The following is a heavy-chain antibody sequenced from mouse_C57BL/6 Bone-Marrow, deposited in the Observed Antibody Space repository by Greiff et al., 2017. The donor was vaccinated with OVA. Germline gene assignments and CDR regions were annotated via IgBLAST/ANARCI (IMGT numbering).Heavy chain of an antibody. CDR2: IWSGGST. J-gene: IGHJ4*01. CDR3: TRNSLNVDVDYAINC. Sequence: QVQLQQSGPGLVQPSQSLSITCTVSGFSLTSYGVHWVRQSPGKGLEWLGVIWSGGSTDYNAAFISRLSISKDNSTSQVFFKMNSLQADDTAIYYCTRNSLNVDVDYAINCWGQGTSVTVSS. V-gene: IGHV2-2*01. CDR1: GFSLTSYG.